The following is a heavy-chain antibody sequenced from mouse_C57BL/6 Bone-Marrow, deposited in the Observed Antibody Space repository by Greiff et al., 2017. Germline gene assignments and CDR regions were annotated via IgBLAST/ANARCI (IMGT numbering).Heavy chain of an antibody. CDR3: AIITTVPYYYAMDY. Sequence: DVKLQESGPGLVKPSQSLSLTCSVTGYSITSGYYWNWIRQFPGNKLEWMGYISYDGSNNYNPSLKNRISITRDTSKNQFFLKLNSVTTEDTATYYCAIITTVPYYYAMDYWGQGTSVTVSS. D-gene: IGHD1-1*01. CDR1: GYSITSGYY. CDR2: ISYDGSN. V-gene: IGHV3-6*01. J-gene: IGHJ4*01.